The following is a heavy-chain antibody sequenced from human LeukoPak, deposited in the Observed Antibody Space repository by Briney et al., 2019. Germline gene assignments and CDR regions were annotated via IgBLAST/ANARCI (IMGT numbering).Heavy chain of an antibody. CDR3: ARVFDSGSQAYFYYMDV. J-gene: IGHJ6*03. CDR2: IYSSGST. CDR1: GGSIRGYY. V-gene: IGHV4-59*01. D-gene: IGHD3-10*01. Sequence: SETLSLTCNVSGGSIRGYYWSWIRQPPGRGLEWIGYIYSSGSTNYNPSLKSRVTMSVDTSKNQFSLKVSSVTAADTAVYYCARVFDSGSQAYFYYMDVWGKGTTVTISS.